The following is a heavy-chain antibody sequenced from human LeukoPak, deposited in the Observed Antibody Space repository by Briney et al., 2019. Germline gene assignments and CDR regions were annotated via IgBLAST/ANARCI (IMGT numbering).Heavy chain of an antibody. V-gene: IGHV3-48*01. CDR2: ISSSSSTI. CDR3: AKDGYNLFGVWDY. CDR1: GFTFSSYS. D-gene: IGHD5-24*01. Sequence: PGGSLRLSCAASGFTFSSYSMNWVRQAPGKGLEWVSYISSSSSTIYYADSVKGRFTISRDNSKNTLYLQMNSLRAEDTAVYYCAKDGYNLFGVWDYWGQGTLVTVSS. J-gene: IGHJ4*02.